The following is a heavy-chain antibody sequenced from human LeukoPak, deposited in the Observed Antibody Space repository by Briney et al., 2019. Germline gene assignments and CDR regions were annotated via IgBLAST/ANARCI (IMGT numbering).Heavy chain of an antibody. CDR1: GFMFTSYA. J-gene: IGHJ4*02. Sequence: PGGSLRLSCAGSGFMFTSYALSWVRQAPGKGLEWVATVSGIGDNTHYADSVKGRFTISRDNSKNIVFLQMTSLRVEDTAVYYCAKVPSNGGNSDDFWGQGTQVTVSS. CDR2: VSGIGDNT. CDR3: AKVPSNGGNSDDF. V-gene: IGHV3-23*01. D-gene: IGHD2-8*01.